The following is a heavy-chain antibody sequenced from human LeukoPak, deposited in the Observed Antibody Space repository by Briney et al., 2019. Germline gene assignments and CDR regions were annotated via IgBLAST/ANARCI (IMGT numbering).Heavy chain of an antibody. V-gene: IGHV3-74*01. Sequence: SGGSLRLSCAASGFTFSSYWMHWVRQAPGKGLVWVSRIKSDGSTNYADSVKGRFTISRDNAKNTLSLQMNSLGAEDTGVYYCARAPSEIGGYYPEYFRHWGQGTLVTVSS. D-gene: IGHD3-22*01. CDR3: ARAPSEIGGYYPEYFRH. CDR1: GFTFSSYW. J-gene: IGHJ1*01. CDR2: IKSDGST.